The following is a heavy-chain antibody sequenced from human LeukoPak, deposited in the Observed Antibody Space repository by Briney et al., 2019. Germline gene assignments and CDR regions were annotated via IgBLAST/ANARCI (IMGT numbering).Heavy chain of an antibody. V-gene: IGHV1-46*01. Sequence: ASVKVSCKASGYTFTSYYMHWVRQAPGQGLEWMGIINPSGGSTSYAQKSQGRVTMTRDTSTSTVYMELSSLRSEDTAVYYCARDFPAAGDFDYWGQGTLVTVSS. D-gene: IGHD6-13*01. CDR1: GYTFTSYY. J-gene: IGHJ4*02. CDR2: INPSGGST. CDR3: ARDFPAAGDFDY.